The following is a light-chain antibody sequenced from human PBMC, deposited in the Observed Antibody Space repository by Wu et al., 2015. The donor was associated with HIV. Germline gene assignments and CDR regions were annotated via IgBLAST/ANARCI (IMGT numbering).Light chain of an antibody. J-gene: IGKJ1*01. CDR2: GAS. CDR1: QSVSSN. V-gene: IGKV3-15*01. Sequence: ERVMTQSPATLSVSPGERATLSCRASQSVSSNLAWYQQKPGQSPRLLIYGASTRATGIPARFSGSGSGTDFTLTISSLQSEDSAVYYCQQYNNWPRTFGQGTKVEIK. CDR3: QQYNNWPRT.